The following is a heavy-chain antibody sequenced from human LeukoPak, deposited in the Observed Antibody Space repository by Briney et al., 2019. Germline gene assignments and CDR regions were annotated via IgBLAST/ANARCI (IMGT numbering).Heavy chain of an antibody. D-gene: IGHD7-27*01. CDR1: GGSISSSRYY. J-gene: IGHJ4*02. V-gene: IGHV4-39*07. Sequence: SETLSLTCTVSGGSISSSRYYWGWIRQPPGKGLEWIGSIYYSGSTYYNSSLKSRVTISVDTSKNQFSLKLNSVTAADTAVYYCARDATGDPYEYWGQGTLVTVSS. CDR2: IYYSGST. CDR3: ARDATGDPYEY.